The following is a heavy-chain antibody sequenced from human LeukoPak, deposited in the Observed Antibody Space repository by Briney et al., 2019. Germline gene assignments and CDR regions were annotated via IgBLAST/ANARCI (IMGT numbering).Heavy chain of an antibody. CDR2: ISYDGSNK. D-gene: IGHD3-22*01. J-gene: IGHJ4*02. CDR1: GFTFSSYG. V-gene: IGHV3-30*18. Sequence: GRSLRLSCAASGFTFSSYGMHWVRQAPGKGLEWVAVISYDGSNKYYADSVKGRFTISRDNSKNTLYLQMNSLRAEDTAVYYCAKGFRIVVVISYFGYWGQGTLVTVSS. CDR3: AKGFRIVVVISYFGY.